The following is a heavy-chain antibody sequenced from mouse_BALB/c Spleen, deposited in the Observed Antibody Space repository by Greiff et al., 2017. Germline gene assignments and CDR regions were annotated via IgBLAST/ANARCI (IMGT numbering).Heavy chain of an antibody. CDR3: AHYYGSSDAMDY. CDR2: INPSTGYT. D-gene: IGHD1-1*01. V-gene: IGHV1-7*01. J-gene: IGHJ4*01. Sequence: VQLVESGAELAKPGASVKMSCKASGYTFTSYWMHWVKQRPGQGLEWIGYINPSTGYTEYNQKFKDKATLTADTSSSTAYMQLSSLTSEDSAVYYCAHYYGSSDAMDYWGQGTSVTVSS. CDR1: GYTFTSYW.